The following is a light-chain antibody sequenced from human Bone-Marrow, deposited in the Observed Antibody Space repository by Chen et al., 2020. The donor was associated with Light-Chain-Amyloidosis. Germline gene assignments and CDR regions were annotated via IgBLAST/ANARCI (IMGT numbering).Light chain of an antibody. CDR1: GSNNGPSYD. CDR2: DNN. V-gene: IGLV1-40*01. J-gene: IGLJ2*01. Sequence: QSVLTQPPSVSGAPGQRVTISCTGGGSNNGPSYDVHWYQQLPGSAPRLLIYDNNNRPSGVPHRFAGSRSGTSASLAIPGLQAEDEADYSCQSYDSSLRGLIFGGGTKLTVL. CDR3: QSYDSSLRGLI.